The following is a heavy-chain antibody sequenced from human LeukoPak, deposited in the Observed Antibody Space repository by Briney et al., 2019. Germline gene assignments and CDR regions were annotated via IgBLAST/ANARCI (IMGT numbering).Heavy chain of an antibody. CDR1: GFTFSNYG. J-gene: IGHJ6*02. CDR3: AKDVVRGDRTADGMDV. CDR2: IWYDGSQK. V-gene: IGHV3-33*06. Sequence: SGGSLRLSCVASGFTFSNYGMLWVRQPPGKGLEWVAVIWYDGSQKYYADSVKGRFTISRDDSQNTLYLQMNSLRAEDTAVYYCAKDVVRGDRTADGMDVWGQGTTVTVSS. D-gene: IGHD4-17*01.